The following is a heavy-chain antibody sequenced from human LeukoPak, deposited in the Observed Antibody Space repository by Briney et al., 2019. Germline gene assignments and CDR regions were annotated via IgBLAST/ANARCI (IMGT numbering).Heavy chain of an antibody. D-gene: IGHD3-16*01. J-gene: IGHJ4*02. V-gene: IGHV3-23*01. Sequence: GGSLRLSCAASGLSFSTFAMSWVRQGPARGLEWVSSLRGNGEAFYADSVKGRFTLSSDISRNTVYLQLNNLRVEDTAIYYCARASWVSSTDAVRWGQGTLVTVSS. CDR2: LRGNGEA. CDR1: GLSFSTFA. CDR3: ARASWVSSTDAVR.